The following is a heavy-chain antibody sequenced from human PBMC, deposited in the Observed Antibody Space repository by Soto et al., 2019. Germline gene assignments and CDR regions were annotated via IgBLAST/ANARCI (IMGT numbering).Heavy chain of an antibody. J-gene: IGHJ6*03. CDR2: INSDGSST. Sequence: EVQLVESGGGLVQPGGSLRLSCAASGFTFSSYWMHWVRQAPGKGLVWVSRINSDGSSTSYADSVKGRFTISRDNAKNTLYLQMNSLRAEDTAVYYCARGASPKDYDFWSGSYYYYMDVWGKGTTVTVSS. CDR1: GFTFSSYW. V-gene: IGHV3-74*01. D-gene: IGHD3-3*01. CDR3: ARGASPKDYDFWSGSYYYYMDV.